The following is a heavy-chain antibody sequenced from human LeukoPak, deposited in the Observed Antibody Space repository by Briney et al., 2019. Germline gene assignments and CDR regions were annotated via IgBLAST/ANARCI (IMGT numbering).Heavy chain of an antibody. CDR3: AKGSYYDSSGSFYFDY. D-gene: IGHD3-22*01. J-gene: IGHJ4*02. CDR1: GFTFSSYW. Sequence: GGSLRLSCAASGFTFSSYWMSWVRQAPGKGLEWVANIKQDESEKHYVDSVKGRFTISRDNSKNTLYVQVNSLGTEDTAAYYCAKGSYYDSSGSFYFDYWGQGTLVTVS. V-gene: IGHV3-7*03. CDR2: IKQDESEK.